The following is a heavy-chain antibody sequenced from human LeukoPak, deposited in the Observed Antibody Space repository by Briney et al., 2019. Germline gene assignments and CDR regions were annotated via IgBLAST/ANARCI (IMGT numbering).Heavy chain of an antibody. CDR3: ARVPYTASDY. D-gene: IGHD5-18*01. V-gene: IGHV4-59*01. J-gene: IGHJ4*02. CDR1: GGSISSYY. Sequence: SSETLSLTCTVSGGSISSYYWSWIRQPPGKGLEWIGYFFYSGSTNYNPSLKSRVTISVDTSKNQFSLKLSSVTAADTAVYYCARVPYTASDYWGQGTLVTVSS. CDR2: FFYSGST.